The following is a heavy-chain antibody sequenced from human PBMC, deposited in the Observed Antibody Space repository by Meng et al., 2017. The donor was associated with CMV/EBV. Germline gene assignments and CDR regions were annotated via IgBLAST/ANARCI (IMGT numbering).Heavy chain of an antibody. CDR1: GFTFTSSA. D-gene: IGHD2-2*01. CDR2: IVVGSGNT. Sequence: SVKVSCKASGFTFTSSAVQWVRQARGQRLEWIGWIVVGSGNTNYAQKFQERVTITRDMSTSTAYMELSSLRSEDTAVYYCAADIVVVPAATSGDYWGPGTLVTVSS. J-gene: IGHJ4*02. V-gene: IGHV1-58*01. CDR3: AADIVVVPAATSGDY.